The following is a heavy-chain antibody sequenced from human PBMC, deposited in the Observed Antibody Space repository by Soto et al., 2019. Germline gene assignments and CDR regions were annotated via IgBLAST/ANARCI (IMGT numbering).Heavy chain of an antibody. D-gene: IGHD6-13*01. CDR3: AAGIAAADFFNY. V-gene: IGHV1-58*02. Sequence: QMQLVQSGPEVKKPGTSVKVSCKASGFTFTSSAMQWVRQARGQRLEWIGWIVVGSGNTNYAQKFQERVTITRDMSTSTAYMELSSLRSEDTSAYYSAAGIAAADFFNYWGQGTLVTVSS. CDR2: IVVGSGNT. CDR1: GFTFTSSA. J-gene: IGHJ4*02.